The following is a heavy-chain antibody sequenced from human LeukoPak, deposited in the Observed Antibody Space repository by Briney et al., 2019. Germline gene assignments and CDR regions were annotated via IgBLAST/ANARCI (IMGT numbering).Heavy chain of an antibody. J-gene: IGHJ6*02. V-gene: IGHV4-34*01. CDR3: ARVAQQLVYYYYYYGMDV. Sequence: PSETLSLTCAVYGGSFSGYYWSWIRQPPGKGLEWIGEINHSGSTNYNPSLKSRVTISVDTSKNQFSLKLSSVTAADTAVYYCARVAQQLVYYYYYYGMDVWGQGTTVTVSS. CDR1: GGSFSGYY. CDR2: INHSGST. D-gene: IGHD6-13*01.